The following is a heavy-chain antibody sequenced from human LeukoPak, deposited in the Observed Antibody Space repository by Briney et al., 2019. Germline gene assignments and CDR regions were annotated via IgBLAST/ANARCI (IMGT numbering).Heavy chain of an antibody. D-gene: IGHD6-6*01. CDR3: ARAYSSSSGVAGY. CDR1: GFTFSSYG. Sequence: PGRSLRLSCAASGFTFSSYGMHWVRQAPGKGLEWVSSISSSSSYIYYADSVKGRFTISRDNAKNSLYLQMNSLRAEDTAVYYCARAYSSSSGVAGYWGQGTLVTVSS. CDR2: ISSSSSYI. V-gene: IGHV3-21*01. J-gene: IGHJ4*02.